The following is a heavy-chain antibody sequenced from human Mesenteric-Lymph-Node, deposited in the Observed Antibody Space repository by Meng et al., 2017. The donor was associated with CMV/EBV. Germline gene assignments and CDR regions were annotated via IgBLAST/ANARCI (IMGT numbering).Heavy chain of an antibody. Sequence: GESLKISCAASGFTFSDYYMSWIRQAPGKGLEWVSYISSSGSTIYYADSVKGRFTISRDNAKNSLYLQMNSLRAEDTAVYYCARAGAAAGYYFDYWGQGTLVTVSS. CDR3: ARAGAAAGYYFDY. CDR1: GFTFSDYY. V-gene: IGHV3-11*04. J-gene: IGHJ4*02. CDR2: ISSSGSTI. D-gene: IGHD6-13*01.